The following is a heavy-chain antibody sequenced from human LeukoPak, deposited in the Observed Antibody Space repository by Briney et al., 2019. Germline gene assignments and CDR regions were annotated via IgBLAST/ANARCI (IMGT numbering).Heavy chain of an antibody. CDR3: ARGGAYCGGDCYDGY. V-gene: IGHV1-8*01. CDR2: MNPNSGNT. J-gene: IGHJ4*02. Sequence: GASVKVSCKASGYTFTSYDINWVRQATGQGLEWMGWMNPNSGNTGYAQKFQGRVTMTRNTSISTAYMELSSLRSEDTAVYYCARGGAYCGGDCYDGYWGQGTLVTVSS. CDR1: GYTFTSYD. D-gene: IGHD2-21*02.